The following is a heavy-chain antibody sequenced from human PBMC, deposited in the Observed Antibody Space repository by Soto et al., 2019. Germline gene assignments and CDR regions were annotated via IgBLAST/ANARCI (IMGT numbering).Heavy chain of an antibody. V-gene: IGHV4-39*01. CDR3: ARHQGVLPFTPGPPDV. CDR1: GGSITSSTYY. D-gene: IGHD3-3*01. CDR2: IYYSGNT. Sequence: QLQLQESGPGLVMPSETLSLTCTVSGGSITSSTYYWGWIRQPPGKGLEWIGSIYYSGNTYYNPSLKTRVTIAVDTSKNQFSLKFSALTAADTAVYYCARHQGVLPFTPGPPDVWGQGTPVTVSS. J-gene: IGHJ6*02.